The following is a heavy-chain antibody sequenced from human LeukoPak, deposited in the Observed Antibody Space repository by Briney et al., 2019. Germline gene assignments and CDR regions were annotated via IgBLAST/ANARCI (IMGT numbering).Heavy chain of an antibody. J-gene: IGHJ6*03. V-gene: IGHV1-18*01. CDR2: ISAYNGNT. CDR1: GYTFTSYG. D-gene: IGHD2-2*02. Sequence: ASVKVSCKASGYTFTSYGISWVRQAPGQGLEWMGWISAYNGNTNYAQKLQGRVTMTTDTSTSTAYMELRSLRSDDTAVYYCARGYCSSTSCYSGYYYYYMDVWGKGTTVTVSS. CDR3: ARGYCSSTSCYSGYYYYYMDV.